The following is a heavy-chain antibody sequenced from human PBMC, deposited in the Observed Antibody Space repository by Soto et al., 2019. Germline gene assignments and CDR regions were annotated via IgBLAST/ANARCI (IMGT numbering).Heavy chain of an antibody. Sequence: EVQLVQSGAEVKKPGESLKISCKGSGYSFTSYWIGWVRQMPGKGLEWMVIIYPGDSDTRYSPSFQGQVTISADKSISTAYLQWSSLKASDTAMYYCVRFKDDIAAAGILGYWGQGTQVTVSS. CDR1: GYSFTSYW. CDR2: IYPGDSDT. V-gene: IGHV5-51*03. J-gene: IGHJ4*02. CDR3: VRFKDDIAAAGILGY. D-gene: IGHD6-13*01.